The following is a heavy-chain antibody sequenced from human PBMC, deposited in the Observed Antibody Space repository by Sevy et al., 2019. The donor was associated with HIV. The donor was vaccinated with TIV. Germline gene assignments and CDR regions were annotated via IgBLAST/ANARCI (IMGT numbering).Heavy chain of an antibody. D-gene: IGHD2-2*01. CDR2: IKQDGSEK. V-gene: IGHV3-7*03. Sequence: GGPLRLSCAASGFTFSSYWMSWVRQAPGKGLEWVANIKQDGSEKYYVDSVKGRFTISRDNAKNSLYLQMNSLRAEDTAVYYCARASSTSSHYGMDVWGQGTTVTVSS. J-gene: IGHJ6*02. CDR1: GFTFSSYW. CDR3: ARASSTSSHYGMDV.